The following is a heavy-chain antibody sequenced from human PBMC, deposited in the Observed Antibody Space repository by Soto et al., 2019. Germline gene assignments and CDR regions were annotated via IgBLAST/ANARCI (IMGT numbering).Heavy chain of an antibody. CDR1: GFTFSNYG. Sequence: QVQLVESGGGVVQPGRSLRLSCAASGFTFSNYGMHWLRQAPGTGLEWVAVILNDGSNRYHADSVKDRFTISRDNSKNMLYLQLNSLRAEDTAVYYCARDDEYSGNGMDVWGQGTTVTVS. CDR2: ILNDGSNR. CDR3: ARDDEYSGNGMDV. V-gene: IGHV3-33*01. D-gene: IGHD3-10*01. J-gene: IGHJ6*02.